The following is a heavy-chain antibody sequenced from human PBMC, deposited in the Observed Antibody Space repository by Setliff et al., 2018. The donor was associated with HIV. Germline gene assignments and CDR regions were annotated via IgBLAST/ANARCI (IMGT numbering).Heavy chain of an antibody. CDR3: ARDQSIAARYLFDP. Sequence: SETLSLTCTVSGDSINSGDYYWSWLRQPPGQGLEWIGETSHDGRTNYNPSLKSRVTISVDKSKNQFSLKLTSVTAADTAVYYCARDQSIAARYLFDPWGQGTLVTVSS. D-gene: IGHD6-6*01. CDR2: TSHDGRT. J-gene: IGHJ5*02. V-gene: IGHV4-39*07. CDR1: GDSINSGDYY.